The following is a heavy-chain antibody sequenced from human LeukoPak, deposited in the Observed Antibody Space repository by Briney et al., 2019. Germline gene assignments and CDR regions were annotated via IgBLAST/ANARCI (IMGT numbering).Heavy chain of an antibody. CDR3: ARAGGYYDSSGYYGCNY. V-gene: IGHV3-30*02. Sequence: GGSLRLSCVASGFTFSSYGMYWVRQAPGKGLEWVAYIWYNGGRTYYTDSAKGRFTISRDNSKNTLYLDINSVRAGDTAVYYCARAGGYYDSSGYYGCNYWGQGTLVTVSS. CDR1: GFTFSSYG. CDR2: IWYNGGRT. J-gene: IGHJ4*02. D-gene: IGHD3-22*01.